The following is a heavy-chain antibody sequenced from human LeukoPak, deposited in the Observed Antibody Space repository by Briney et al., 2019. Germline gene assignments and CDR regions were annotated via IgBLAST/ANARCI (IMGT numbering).Heavy chain of an antibody. J-gene: IGHJ4*02. CDR1: GFTFGNFW. V-gene: IGHV3-7*01. D-gene: IGHD3-10*02. CDR3: ARLFGGVTTYDY. CDR2: MNGHGSHI. Sequence: GGSLRLSCAASGFTFGNFWMSWVRQAPGRGLQWVTSMNGHGSHIYYVDSVRGRFTISRDNARNSLYLQMNSLTAEDTAVYYCARLFGGVTTYDYWGQGDLVTVSS.